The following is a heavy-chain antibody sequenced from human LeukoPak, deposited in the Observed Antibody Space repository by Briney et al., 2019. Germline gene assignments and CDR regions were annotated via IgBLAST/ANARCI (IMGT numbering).Heavy chain of an antibody. J-gene: IGHJ6*02. V-gene: IGHV3-74*03. CDR1: GFTFSTFW. CDR2: INSDGSIT. Sequence: GGSLRLSCAASGFTFSTFWMHWVRQAPGKGLVWVSGINSDGSITTYADSVKGRFTISRDNAENTLYLQMNSLRAEDTVVYYCARGRYYGMDVWGQGTTVTVSS. CDR3: ARGRYYGMDV.